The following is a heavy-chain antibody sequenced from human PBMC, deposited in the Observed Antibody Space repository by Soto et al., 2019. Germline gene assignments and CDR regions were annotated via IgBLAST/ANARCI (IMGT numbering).Heavy chain of an antibody. CDR3: AKDRGTGDFGVNAVDI. V-gene: IGHV3-23*01. J-gene: IGHJ3*02. CDR1: GFTFSVFA. D-gene: IGHD7-27*01. Sequence: EVQLLESGGGLVQPGGSLRLSCAASGFTFSVFAMSWVRQAPGKGLELGSTISGRGENTYYADSVKGRFTISIDNSKKTLTLQMNSLRGEDTAVYYCAKDRGTGDFGVNAVDIWGQGTMVTVAS. CDR2: ISGRGENT.